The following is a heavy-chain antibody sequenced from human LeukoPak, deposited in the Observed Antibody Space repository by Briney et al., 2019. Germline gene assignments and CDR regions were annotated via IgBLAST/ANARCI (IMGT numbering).Heavy chain of an antibody. J-gene: IGHJ5*02. CDR3: ARENIVVVPAAGVPYNWFDP. D-gene: IGHD2-2*01. Sequence: HPGGSLRLSCAASGFTFSSYEMNWVRQAPGKGLEWVSYISSSGSTIYYADSVKGRFTISRDNSKNTLYLQMNSLRAEDTAVYYCARENIVVVPAAGVPYNWFDPWGQGTLVTVSS. CDR1: GFTFSSYE. V-gene: IGHV3-48*03. CDR2: ISSSGSTI.